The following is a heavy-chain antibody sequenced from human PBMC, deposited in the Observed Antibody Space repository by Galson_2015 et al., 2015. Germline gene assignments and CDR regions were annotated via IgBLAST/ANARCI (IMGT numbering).Heavy chain of an antibody. J-gene: IGHJ4*02. CDR2: IKSNADGGAT. D-gene: IGHD3-22*01. V-gene: IGHV3-15*01. Sequence: GKGLEWVGRIKSNADGGATAYGAPVKGRFTISRDDSKNTLYLQMNSLKTEDTAVYFCATERLTFTTIVVVSFDYWGQGNLVTVSS. CDR3: ATERLTFTTIVVVSFDY.